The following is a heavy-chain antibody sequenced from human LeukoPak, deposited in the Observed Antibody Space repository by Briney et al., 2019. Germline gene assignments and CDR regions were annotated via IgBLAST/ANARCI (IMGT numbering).Heavy chain of an antibody. V-gene: IGHV3-21*01. CDR3: ARDPYSGNYGAYYYYYMDV. CDR1: GFTFSSYT. Sequence: GGSLRLSCAASGFTFSSYTMNWVRQAPGKGLEWVSSISSSSSYIYYADSVKGRFTISRDNAKSSLYLQMDSLRAEDTAVYYCARDPYSGNYGAYYYYYMDVWGKGTTVTTSS. CDR2: ISSSSSYI. D-gene: IGHD1-26*01. J-gene: IGHJ6*03.